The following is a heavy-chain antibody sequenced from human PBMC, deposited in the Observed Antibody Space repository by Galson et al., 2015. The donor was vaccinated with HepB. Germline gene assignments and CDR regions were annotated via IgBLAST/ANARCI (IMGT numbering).Heavy chain of an antibody. Sequence: SLRLSCAASGFTFSNAWMSWVRQAPGKGLEWVGRIKSKTDGGTTDYAAPVKGRFTISRDDSKNTLYLQMNSLKTEDTAVYYCTTDWYCSSTSCWYYYYYYMDVWGKGTTVTVSS. CDR1: GFTFSNAW. J-gene: IGHJ6*03. CDR3: TTDWYCSSTSCWYYYYYYMDV. CDR2: IKSKTDGGTT. D-gene: IGHD2-2*01. V-gene: IGHV3-15*01.